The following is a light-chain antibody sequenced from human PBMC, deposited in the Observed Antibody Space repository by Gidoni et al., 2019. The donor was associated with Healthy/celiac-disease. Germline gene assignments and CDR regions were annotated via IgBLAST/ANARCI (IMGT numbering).Light chain of an antibody. V-gene: IGKV1-39*01. CDR3: QQSYSTPLT. J-gene: IGKJ4*01. CDR1: QSSSSY. CDR2: AAS. Sequence: DIQMTQSPSSLSASVGDRVTITCRASQSSSSYLNWYQQKPGKAPMLLIYAASSLQSGVPSRCSGSGSVTDFTLTISILQPEAFATYYCQQSYSTPLTFGGGTKVEIK.